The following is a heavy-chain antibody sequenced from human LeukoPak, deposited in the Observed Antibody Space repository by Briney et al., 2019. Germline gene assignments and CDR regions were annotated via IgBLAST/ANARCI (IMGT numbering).Heavy chain of an antibody. CDR2: ISHSVGT. J-gene: IGHJ4*02. D-gene: IGHD6-13*01. CDR3: ARHSSIWYPFDK. V-gene: IGHV4-59*01. Sequence: SETLSLTCTVSGGSICNYCWSWIRQPPGKELEWIAYISHSVGTDYNPSLKSRATISVDTSKNQFSLRLSSVTAADTAVYFCARHSSIWYPFDKWGQGTLVTVSS. CDR1: GGSICNYC.